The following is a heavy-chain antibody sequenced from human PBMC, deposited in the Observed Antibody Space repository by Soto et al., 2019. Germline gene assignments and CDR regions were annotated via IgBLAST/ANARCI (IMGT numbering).Heavy chain of an antibody. J-gene: IGHJ6*02. V-gene: IGHV3-11*01. Sequence: GGSLRLSCAASGFNFSDYYMSWIRQAPGKGLEWVSYISRSGSSIYYADYVKGRFTISRDNAKNSLYLQMNSLRAEDTAVHYCARGSLGYSYGNYGMDVWGQGTTVTVSS. CDR3: ARGSLGYSYGNYGMDV. CDR1: GFNFSDYY. CDR2: ISRSGSSI. D-gene: IGHD5-18*01.